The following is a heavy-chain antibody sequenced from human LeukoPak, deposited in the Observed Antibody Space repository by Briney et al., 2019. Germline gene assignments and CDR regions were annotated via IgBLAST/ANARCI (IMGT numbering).Heavy chain of an antibody. V-gene: IGHV3-53*01. Sequence: GGSLRPSCAASGFTVSSNYMSWVRQAPGKGLEWVSVIYSDGNTYYADSVKGRFTISRDNSKNTLYLQMNSLRAEDTAVYYCARDFSGRGDAFDIWGQGTMVTVSS. J-gene: IGHJ3*02. CDR3: ARDFSGRGDAFDI. CDR1: GFTVSSNY. D-gene: IGHD1-26*01. CDR2: IYSDGNT.